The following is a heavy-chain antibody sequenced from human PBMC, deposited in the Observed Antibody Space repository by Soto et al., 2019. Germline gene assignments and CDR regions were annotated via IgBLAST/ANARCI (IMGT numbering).Heavy chain of an antibody. J-gene: IGHJ4*02. D-gene: IGHD3-22*01. V-gene: IGHV1-3*01. CDR3: ARDWTHYDSSGPGDY. Sequence: ASVKVSCKASGYTFTIYPMHWVRQAPGQGLEWMGWINAGNGDTKYSQKFQGRVTITRDTSASTAYMELSSLRSEDTAVYYCARDWTHYDSSGPGDYWGQGTLVTVSS. CDR1: GYTFTIYP. CDR2: INAGNGDT.